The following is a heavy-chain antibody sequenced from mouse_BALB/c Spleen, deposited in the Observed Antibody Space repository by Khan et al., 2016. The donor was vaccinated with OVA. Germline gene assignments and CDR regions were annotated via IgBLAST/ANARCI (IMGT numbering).Heavy chain of an antibody. Sequence: QVQLQQSGAELARPGASVKMSCKASGYTFTSYTIHWIKQRPGQGLEWIGYINPSSGYTNYNQKFKDKATLTVDNSSSTAYMELRSLTSEDSAVYYCARSGNYDYDRFAYWGQGTLVTVSA. CDR2: INPSSGYT. D-gene: IGHD2-4*01. V-gene: IGHV1-4*01. CDR3: ARSGNYDYDRFAY. J-gene: IGHJ3*01. CDR1: GYTFTSYT.